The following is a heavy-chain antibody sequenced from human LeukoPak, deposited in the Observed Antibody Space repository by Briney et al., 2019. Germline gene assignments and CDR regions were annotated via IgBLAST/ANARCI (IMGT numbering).Heavy chain of an antibody. V-gene: IGHV3-30-3*01. D-gene: IGHD1-14*01. CDR1: GFTFSHYT. CDR3: AKLAGSSPPGNGYYYYGMDV. CDR2: SSHDGSNK. Sequence: PGGSLRLSCAASGFTFSHYTMHWVRQAPGKGLEWVAVSSHDGSNKYYADSVKGRFTISRDNSKNTLYLQMNSLRAEDTAVYYCAKLAGSSPPGNGYYYYGMDVWGQGTTVTVSS. J-gene: IGHJ6*02.